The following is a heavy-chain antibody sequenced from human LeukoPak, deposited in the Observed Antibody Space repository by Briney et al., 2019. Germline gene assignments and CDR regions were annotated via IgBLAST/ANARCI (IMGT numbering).Heavy chain of an antibody. D-gene: IGHD3-22*01. CDR1: GFTFSSYG. J-gene: IGHJ4*02. V-gene: IGHV3-23*01. CDR3: AKLKQYYYDSSGYCYN. CDR2: ISGSGGST. Sequence: GGTLRLSCAASGFTFSSYGMSWVRQAPGKGLEWVSAISGSGGSTYYADSVKGRFTISRDNSKNTLYLQMNSPRAEDTAVYYCAKLKQYYYDSSGYCYNWGQGTLVTVSS.